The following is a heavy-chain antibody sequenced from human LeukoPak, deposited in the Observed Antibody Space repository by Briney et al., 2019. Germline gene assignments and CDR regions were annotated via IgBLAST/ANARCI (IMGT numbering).Heavy chain of an antibody. CDR2: IVVGSGNT. D-gene: IGHD1-26*01. Sequence: GASVKVSCKASGFTFSNSAVQWVRQARGQRLEWIGWIVVGSGNTNYAQKFQERVTITRDMSTSTAYMEPSSLRSEDTAVYYCTSDPTFYSGRYCFDYWGQGTPVTVSS. CDR1: GFTFSNSA. J-gene: IGHJ4*02. V-gene: IGHV1-58*01. CDR3: TSDPTFYSGRYCFDY.